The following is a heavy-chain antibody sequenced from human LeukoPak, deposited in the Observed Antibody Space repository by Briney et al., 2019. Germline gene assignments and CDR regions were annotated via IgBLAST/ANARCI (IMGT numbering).Heavy chain of an antibody. D-gene: IGHD3-22*01. CDR3: AKDEAVRLTMIVPFSY. CDR2: IYSGGST. Sequence: GGSLSLSCAASGFTVSSNSMSWVRQAPGKGLEWVSIIYSGGSTYNADSVKGRFTISRDNSKNTLYLQMNSLRAEDTALYYCAKDEAVRLTMIVPFSYWGQGTLVIVSS. J-gene: IGHJ4*02. V-gene: IGHV3-66*01. CDR1: GFTVSSNS.